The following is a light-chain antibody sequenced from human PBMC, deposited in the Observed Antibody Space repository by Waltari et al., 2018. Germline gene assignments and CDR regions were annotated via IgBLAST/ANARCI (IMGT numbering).Light chain of an antibody. CDR2: YAS. CDR1: QSIGSR. J-gene: IGKJ2*01. CDR3: HHSYNLPYT. V-gene: IGKV6-21*01. Sequence: EIVLTQSPDFQYVTPKEKVTITCRASQSIGSRLHWYQQKSNQSPKVLIKYASQSFSGVPSRFSGSGSGTDFTLTINGLEAEDAATYYCHHSYNLPYTFGQGTKLEIK.